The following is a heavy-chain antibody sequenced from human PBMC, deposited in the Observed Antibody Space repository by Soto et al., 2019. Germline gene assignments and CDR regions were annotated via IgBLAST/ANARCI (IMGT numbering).Heavy chain of an antibody. D-gene: IGHD4-17*01. J-gene: IGHJ4*02. CDR3: ARHTATIRAGFDY. CDR1: GASISSYY. V-gene: IGHV4-59*01. Sequence: QVQLQESGPGLVRPSETLSLTCSVSGASISSYYWDWIRQPPGKGLEWIGYTHYSGNTNYNPSLTSRVTISLDSSRNQCSLKLSSGTAADTAVYYCARHTATIRAGFDYWGQGALVTVSS. CDR2: THYSGNT.